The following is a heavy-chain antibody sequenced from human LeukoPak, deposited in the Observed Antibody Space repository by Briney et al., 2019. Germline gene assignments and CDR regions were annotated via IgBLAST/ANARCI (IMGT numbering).Heavy chain of an antibody. CDR1: GYSFTSYG. J-gene: IGHJ5*02. CDR3: ARDEVVGNWFDP. D-gene: IGHD1-26*01. Sequence: ASVKVSCKASGYSFTSYGISWVRQAPGQGLEWMGRISAYNGNTNYAQKLQGRVTMTTDTSTSTAYMDLRGLRSDDTAVYYCARDEVVGNWFDPWGQGTLVTVSS. CDR2: ISAYNGNT. V-gene: IGHV1-18*01.